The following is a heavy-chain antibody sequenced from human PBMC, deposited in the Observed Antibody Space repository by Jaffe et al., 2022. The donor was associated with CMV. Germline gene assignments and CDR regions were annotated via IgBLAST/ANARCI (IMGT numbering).Heavy chain of an antibody. D-gene: IGHD3-22*01. V-gene: IGHV2-5*01. J-gene: IGHJ5*02. CDR3: AHRPRTYYYDSSGYYLPQGWFDP. CDR1: GFSLSTSGVG. Sequence: QITLKESGPTLVKPTQTLTLTCTFSGFSLSTSGVGVGWIRQPPGKALEWLALIYWNDDKRYSPSLKSRLTITKDTSKNQVVLTMTNMDPVDTATYYCAHRPRTYYYDSSGYYLPQGWFDPWGQGTLVTVSS. CDR2: IYWNDDK.